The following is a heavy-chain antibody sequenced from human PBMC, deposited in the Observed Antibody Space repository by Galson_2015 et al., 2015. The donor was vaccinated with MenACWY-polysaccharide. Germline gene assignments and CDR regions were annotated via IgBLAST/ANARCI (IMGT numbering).Heavy chain of an antibody. J-gene: IGHJ4*02. CDR2: INQDGSEK. CDR3: ARTAVAHRGLDQ. Sequence: SLRLSCAASGFTLSKHWVSWVRQAPGKGLEWGAHINQDGSEKNYVDSVRGRFTTSRDNTKNSLYLQMNNMGAEDTAVYYCARTAVAHRGLDQWGQGTLVTDSS. CDR1: GFTLSKHW. V-gene: IGHV3-7*03. D-gene: IGHD6-13*01.